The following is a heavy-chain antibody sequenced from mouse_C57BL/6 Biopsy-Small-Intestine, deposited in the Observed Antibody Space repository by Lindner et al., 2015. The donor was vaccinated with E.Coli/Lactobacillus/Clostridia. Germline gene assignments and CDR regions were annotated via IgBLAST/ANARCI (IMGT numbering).Heavy chain of an antibody. D-gene: IGHD2-1*01. J-gene: IGHJ2*01. CDR3: ARRYGNSYYFDS. CDR1: GYTFTGYW. Sequence: VQLQESGAELVKPGASTKFSCKASGYTFTGYWIGWVKQRPGHGLEWIGENVPGSGSTNHNEKFKGKATFTADTSSNTVYLQLSSLTTEDSAIYYCARRYGNSYYFDSWGQGTTLTVSS. V-gene: IGHV1-9*01. CDR2: NVPGSGST.